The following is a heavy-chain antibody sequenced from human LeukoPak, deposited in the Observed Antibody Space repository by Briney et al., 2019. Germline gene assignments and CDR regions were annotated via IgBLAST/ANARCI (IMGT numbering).Heavy chain of an antibody. Sequence: GGSLRLSCAASGFTFSTYTMNWVRQAPGKGLEWVSSISSSGNAINYADSVKGRFTISRDNANNSLYLQMSSLRAEDTAVYYCAKGTRSSTSCYGGYWGQGTLVTVSS. CDR2: ISSSGNAI. CDR1: GFTFSTYT. V-gene: IGHV3-21*04. CDR3: AKGTRSSTSCYGGY. D-gene: IGHD2-2*01. J-gene: IGHJ4*02.